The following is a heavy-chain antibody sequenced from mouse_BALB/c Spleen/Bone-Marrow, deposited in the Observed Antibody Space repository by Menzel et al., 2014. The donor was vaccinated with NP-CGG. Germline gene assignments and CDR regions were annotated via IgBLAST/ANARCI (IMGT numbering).Heavy chain of an antibody. J-gene: IGHJ4*01. CDR2: ISSGGGST. CDR3: ARLDYGNYEGGAMDY. Sequence: VQLQQSGGGLVKPGGSLKLSCAASGFAFSSYDMSWVRQTPEKRLEWVAYISSGGGSTYYPDTVKGRFTISRDNAKNTLYPQMSSLKSEDTAMYYCARLDYGNYEGGAMDYWGQGTSVTVSS. V-gene: IGHV5-12-1*01. CDR1: GFAFSSYD. D-gene: IGHD2-1*01.